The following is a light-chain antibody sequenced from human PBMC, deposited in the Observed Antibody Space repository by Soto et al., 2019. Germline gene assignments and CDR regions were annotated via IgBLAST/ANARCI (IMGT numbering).Light chain of an antibody. Sequence: EIVLTQSPGTLSLSPGERAPLSCRASQSVNSNYLAWYQRKPGQAPRLLVYGASNRATDIPYRVSASGSGTEFTLTISRLEAEDYAVSYCQQYDSTPQTVGQGTKVEV. CDR3: QQYDSTPQT. V-gene: IGKV3-20*01. J-gene: IGKJ1*01. CDR2: GAS. CDR1: QSVNSNY.